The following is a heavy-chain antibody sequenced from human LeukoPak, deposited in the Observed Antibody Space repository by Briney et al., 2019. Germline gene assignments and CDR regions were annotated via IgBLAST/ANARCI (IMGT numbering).Heavy chain of an antibody. Sequence: GGSLRLSCAASGFTFSNAWMSWVRQAPGKGLEWVGRIKSKTDGGTTDYAAPVKGRFTISRDDSKNTLYLQMNSLKTKDTAVYYCTDYDFWSGYYTLGYWGQGTLVTVSS. CDR3: TDYDFWSGYYTLGY. J-gene: IGHJ4*02. V-gene: IGHV3-15*01. CDR2: IKSKTDGGTT. CDR1: GFTFSNAW. D-gene: IGHD3-3*01.